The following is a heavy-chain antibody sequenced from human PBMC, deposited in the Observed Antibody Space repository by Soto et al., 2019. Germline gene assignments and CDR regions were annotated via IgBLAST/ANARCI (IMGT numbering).Heavy chain of an antibody. Sequence: PGGSLRLSCAASGFTFSNAWMNWVRQAPGKGLEWVGRIKSKTDGGTTDYAAPVKGRFTISRDDSKNTLYLQMNSLKTEDTAVYYCTTSQEVLLWFGDYYYYGMDVWGQGTTVTVSS. CDR2: IKSKTDGGTT. V-gene: IGHV3-15*07. CDR3: TTSQEVLLWFGDYYYYGMDV. J-gene: IGHJ6*02. CDR1: GFTFSNAW. D-gene: IGHD3-10*01.